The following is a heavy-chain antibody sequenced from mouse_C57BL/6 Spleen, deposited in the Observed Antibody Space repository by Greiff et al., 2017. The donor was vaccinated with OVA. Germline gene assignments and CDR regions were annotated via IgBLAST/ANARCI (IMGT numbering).Heavy chain of an antibody. CDR1: GFNIKDYY. V-gene: IGHV14-1*01. J-gene: IGHJ4*01. D-gene: IGHD2-4*01. Sequence: VQLKESGAELVRPGASVKLSCTASGFNIKDYYMHWVKQRPEQGLEWIGRIDPEDGDTDYAPKFQGKATMTADTSSNTAYLQLSSLTSEDTAVYYCTFSYDYDSGYAMDYWGQGTSVTVSS. CDR3: TFSYDYDSGYAMDY. CDR2: IDPEDGDT.